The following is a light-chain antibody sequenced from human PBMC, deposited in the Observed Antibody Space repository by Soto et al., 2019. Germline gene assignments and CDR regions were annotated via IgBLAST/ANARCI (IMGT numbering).Light chain of an antibody. CDR3: QQSYSSLT. Sequence: DIQTTPPPSTLSGYVGARVTITFRASQSISNYLNWYQQKPGKAPKLLIYAASSFQSGVPSRFSGSGSGTDFTLTISSLQPEDFATYYCQQSYSSLTFGQGTRLEIK. CDR1: QSISNY. V-gene: IGKV1-39*01. J-gene: IGKJ5*01. CDR2: AAS.